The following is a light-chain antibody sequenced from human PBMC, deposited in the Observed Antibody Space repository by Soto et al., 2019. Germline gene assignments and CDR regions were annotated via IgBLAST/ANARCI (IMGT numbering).Light chain of an antibody. Sequence: EIVLTQSPGTLSLSPGEGATLSCRASQSVSSSFLAWYQQKPGQTPRLLIYGASSRATGIPDRFSGSGSGTDFTLTISRLEPEDFAVYYCQQYGSSPVTFGGGTKVGIK. CDR3: QQYGSSPVT. CDR1: QSVSSSF. V-gene: IGKV3-20*01. CDR2: GAS. J-gene: IGKJ4*01.